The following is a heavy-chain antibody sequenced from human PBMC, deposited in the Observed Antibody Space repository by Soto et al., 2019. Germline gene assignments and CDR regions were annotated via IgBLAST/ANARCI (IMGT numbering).Heavy chain of an antibody. CDR1: GYTFTGYY. D-gene: IGHD3-3*01. Sequence: ASVKVSCKASGYTFTGYYMHWVRQAPGQGLEWMGWINPNSGGTNYAQKFQGRVTMTRDTSISTAYMEMIRLRSDDTAVYFCARACITIFGVVIIQACYYGMDVWGQGTTVTVSS. CDR2: INPNSGGT. J-gene: IGHJ6*02. V-gene: IGHV1-2*02. CDR3: ARACITIFGVVIIQACYYGMDV.